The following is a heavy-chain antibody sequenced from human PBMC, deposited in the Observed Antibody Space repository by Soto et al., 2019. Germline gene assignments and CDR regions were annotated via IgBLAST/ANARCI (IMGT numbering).Heavy chain of an antibody. V-gene: IGHV4-59*08. CDR1: GGSISSSY. J-gene: IGHJ4*02. Sequence: SETLSLTCTVSGGSISSSYWSWIRQPPGKGLEWIGYIYDSGSTYYNSSLKSRVTMSVDTSKNQFSLKLSSVTAADTAVYYCARRYGSSFDYWGQGTPVTVSS. CDR2: IYDSGST. D-gene: IGHD3-16*01. CDR3: ARRYGSSFDY.